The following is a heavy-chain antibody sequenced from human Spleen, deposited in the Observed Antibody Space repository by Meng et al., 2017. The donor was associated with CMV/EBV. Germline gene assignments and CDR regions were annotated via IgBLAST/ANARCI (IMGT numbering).Heavy chain of an antibody. CDR3: ARSPTTWILNWFDP. CDR2: TYYRSKWYN. D-gene: IGHD5-12*01. Sequence: LRLSCAISGDSVSSNSAAWNWIRQSPSRGLEWLGRTYYRSKWYNDYAVSVKSRITINPDTSKNQFSLQLNSVTPEDTAVYYCARSPTTWILNWFDPWGQGTLVTVSS. CDR1: GDSVSSNSAA. J-gene: IGHJ5*02. V-gene: IGHV6-1*01.